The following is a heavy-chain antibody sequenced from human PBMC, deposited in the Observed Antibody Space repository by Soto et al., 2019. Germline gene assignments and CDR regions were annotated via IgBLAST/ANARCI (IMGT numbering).Heavy chain of an antibody. CDR2: ISYDGENQ. D-gene: IGHD3-10*01. CDR3: VSPHSESSNAFDL. J-gene: IGHJ5*02. CDR1: GFSFSHYA. V-gene: IGHV3-30*04. Sequence: GGSLRLSCAASGFSFSHYAMHWVRQPPGKGLEWVALISYDGENQYFTDSVRGRFTISRDNSKTAVYLEMNDLRLDDTATYYCVSPHSESSNAFDLWGHGTLGTVSS.